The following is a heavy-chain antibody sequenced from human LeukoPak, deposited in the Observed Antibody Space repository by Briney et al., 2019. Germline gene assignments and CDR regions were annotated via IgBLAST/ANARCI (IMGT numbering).Heavy chain of an antibody. CDR2: INHSGST. J-gene: IGHJ4*02. CDR1: GGSFSGYY. V-gene: IGHV4-34*01. D-gene: IGHD3-10*01. CDR3: VLWFGEYIDY. Sequence: SETLSLTCAVYGGSFSGYYWSWIRQPPGKGLEWNGEINHSGSTNYNPSLKSRVTISVDTSKNQFSLKLSSVTAADTAVYYCVLWFGEYIDYWGQGTLVTVSS.